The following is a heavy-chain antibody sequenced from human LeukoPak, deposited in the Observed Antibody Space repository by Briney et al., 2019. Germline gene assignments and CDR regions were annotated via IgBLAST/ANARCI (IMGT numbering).Heavy chain of an antibody. Sequence: GGSLRLSCAASGFTFSSYAMSWVRQAPGKGLEWVSAISGSGGSTYYADSVKGRFTISRDNSKNTLYLQMNSLRAEDTAVYYCAKDVDVVVVPAAPVDYWGQGTLVTVPS. CDR2: ISGSGGST. D-gene: IGHD2-2*03. CDR1: GFTFSSYA. V-gene: IGHV3-23*01. CDR3: AKDVDVVVVPAAPVDY. J-gene: IGHJ4*02.